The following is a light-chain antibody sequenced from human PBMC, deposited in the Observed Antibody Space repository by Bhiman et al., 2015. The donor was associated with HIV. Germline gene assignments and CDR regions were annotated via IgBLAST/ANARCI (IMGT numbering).Light chain of an antibody. CDR3: QAWDSSTWV. J-gene: IGLJ3*02. CDR2: YDG. V-gene: IGLV3-21*01. Sequence: SYMLTQPPSVSVAPGKTATITCGGNDIGSKIVHWYQQKPGQAPLLVISYDGDRPSGIPERFSGSNSGNTATLTISGTQAMDEADYYCQAWDSSTWVFGGGTKLTVL. CDR1: DIGSKI.